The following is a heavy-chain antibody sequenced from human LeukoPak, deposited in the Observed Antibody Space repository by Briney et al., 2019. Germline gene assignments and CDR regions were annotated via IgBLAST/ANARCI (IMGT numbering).Heavy chain of an antibody. V-gene: IGHV3-23*01. Sequence: GGSLRLSCAASGFTFRSQVMSWVRQAPGKGREWVSAISGSGSITYYADSVRGRFTISRDNSKDTLYLQMNSLSAGDTAVYYCANIVGATRNFDYWGQGTLVTVSS. CDR2: ISGSGSIT. D-gene: IGHD1-26*01. CDR3: ANIVGATRNFDY. CDR1: GFTFRSQV. J-gene: IGHJ4*02.